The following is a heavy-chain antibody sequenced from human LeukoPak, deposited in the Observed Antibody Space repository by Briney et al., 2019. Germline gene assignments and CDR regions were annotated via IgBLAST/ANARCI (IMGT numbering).Heavy chain of an antibody. CDR3: ARDPGVVGITGTWYNWFDP. D-gene: IGHD1-7*01. Sequence: GASVKVSCKASGGTFSSYAISWVRQAPGQGLEWMGGIIPIFGTANYAQKFQGRVTITADESTSTAYMELSSLRSEDTAVYYCARDPGVVGITGTWYNWFDPWGQGTLVTVSS. J-gene: IGHJ5*02. V-gene: IGHV1-69*13. CDR2: IIPIFGTA. CDR1: GGTFSSYA.